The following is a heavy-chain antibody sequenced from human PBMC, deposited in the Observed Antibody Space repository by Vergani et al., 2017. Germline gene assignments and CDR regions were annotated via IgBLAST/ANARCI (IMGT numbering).Heavy chain of an antibody. V-gene: IGHV3-23*01. J-gene: IGHJ4*02. CDR2: ISGSGGST. CDR3: AKDALTNTMIVVPQLLDY. CDR1: GFTFSSYA. Sequence: EVQLLESGGGLVQPGGSLRLSCAASGFTFSSYAMSWVRQAPGKGLEWVSAISGSGGSTYYADSVKGRFTISRDNTKNTLYLQMKSLRAEDTAVYYCAKDALTNTMIVVPQLLDYWGQGTLVTVSS. D-gene: IGHD3-22*01.